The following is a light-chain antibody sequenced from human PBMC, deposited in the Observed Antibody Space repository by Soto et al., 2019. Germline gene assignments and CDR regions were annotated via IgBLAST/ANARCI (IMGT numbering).Light chain of an antibody. V-gene: IGLV1-40*01. Sequence: QSVLTQPPSVSGAPGQRVTISCTGSSSNIGAGYDVHWYQQLPETAPKLLIYGNSNRPSGVPDRFSGSKSGTSASLAITGLQXEDEADYYCQSYDSSLSGVVFGGGTKLTVL. CDR2: GNS. CDR1: SSNIGAGYD. CDR3: QSYDSSLSGVV. J-gene: IGLJ2*01.